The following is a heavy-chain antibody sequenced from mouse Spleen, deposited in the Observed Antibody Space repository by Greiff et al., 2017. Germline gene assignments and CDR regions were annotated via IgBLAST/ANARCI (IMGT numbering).Heavy chain of an antibody. CDR1: GYAFTNYL. V-gene: IGHV1-54*03. J-gene: IGHJ4*01. Sequence: VKLMESGAELVRPGTSVKVSCKASGYAFTNYLIEWVKQRPGQGLEWIGVINPGSGGTNYNEKFKGKATLTADKSSSTAYMQLSSLTSDDSAVYFCARGAMDYWGQGTSVTVSS. CDR2: INPGSGGT. CDR3: ARGAMDY.